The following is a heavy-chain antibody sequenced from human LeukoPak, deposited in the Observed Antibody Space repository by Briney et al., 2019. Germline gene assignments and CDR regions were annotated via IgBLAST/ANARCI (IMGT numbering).Heavy chain of an antibody. CDR3: SRESGAFCPFGY. CDR1: GGSIRSTNG. D-gene: IGHD1-26*01. Sequence: PSETLSLTCCLSGGSIRSTNGRPWVRQPPGQGLEWIGEISRTGETNYNPSLNGRVTMSLDGSRNQLSLTLTSVTAADTAIYYCSRESGAFCPFGYWGQGTLVIVPP. V-gene: IGHV4-4*02. CDR2: ISRTGET. J-gene: IGHJ4*02.